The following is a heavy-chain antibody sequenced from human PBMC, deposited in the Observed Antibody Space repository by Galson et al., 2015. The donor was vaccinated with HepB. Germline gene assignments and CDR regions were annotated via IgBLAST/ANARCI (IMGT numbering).Heavy chain of an antibody. Sequence: SLRLSCAASGFTFSSYGMHWVRQAPGKGLEWVAVIWYDGSNKYYADSVKGRFTISRDNSKNTLYLQMNSLRAEDTAVYYCARDPTYCTNGVCPKGVDYWGQGTLVTVSS. J-gene: IGHJ4*02. CDR1: GFTFSSYG. D-gene: IGHD2-8*01. CDR2: IWYDGSNK. CDR3: ARDPTYCTNGVCPKGVDY. V-gene: IGHV3-33*01.